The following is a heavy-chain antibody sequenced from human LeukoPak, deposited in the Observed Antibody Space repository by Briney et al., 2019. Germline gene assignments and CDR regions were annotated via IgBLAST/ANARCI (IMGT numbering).Heavy chain of an antibody. CDR2: IKSNGGST. D-gene: IGHD5-12*01. Sequence: GGSLTLFCAASAFPFSNYAMHWARQAPGKGLEYLTGIKSNGGSTYYGNSVKGRFTISRDNSKNTLYLQMGSLRAEDMAVYYCARERYSGYDFDAFDMWGQGTMVTVSS. V-gene: IGHV3-64*01. CDR3: ARERYSGYDFDAFDM. CDR1: AFPFSNYA. J-gene: IGHJ3*02.